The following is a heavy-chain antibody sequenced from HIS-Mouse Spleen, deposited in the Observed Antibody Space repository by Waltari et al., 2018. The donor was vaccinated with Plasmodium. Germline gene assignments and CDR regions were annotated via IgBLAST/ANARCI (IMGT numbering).Heavy chain of an antibody. V-gene: IGHV3-30*03. CDR2: ISYDGSNK. D-gene: IGHD2-15*01. J-gene: IGHJ4*02. CDR3: ARDRRLAFDY. CDR1: GFTFSSYG. Sequence: QVQLVESGGGVVQPGSSLRLSCAASGFTFSSYGMHWFRQAPGKGLEVVAVISYDGSNKYYADSVKGRFTISRDNSKNTLYLQMNSLRAEDTAVYYCARDRRLAFDYWGQGTLVTVSS.